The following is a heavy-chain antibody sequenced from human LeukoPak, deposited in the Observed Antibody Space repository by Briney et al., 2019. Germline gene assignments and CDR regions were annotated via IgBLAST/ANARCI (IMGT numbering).Heavy chain of an antibody. D-gene: IGHD3-22*01. CDR1: GITLSNYG. CDR3: AKRGVVIRVILVGFHKEAYYFDS. CDR2: ISGSGGTT. Sequence: GGSLRLSCAVSGITLSNYGMSWVRQAPGKGLEWVAGISGSGGTTNYADSVKGRFTISRDNPKNTLFLHMDSLRAEDTAVYFCAKRGVVIRVILVGFHKEAYYFDSWGQGALVTVSS. V-gene: IGHV3-23*01. J-gene: IGHJ4*02.